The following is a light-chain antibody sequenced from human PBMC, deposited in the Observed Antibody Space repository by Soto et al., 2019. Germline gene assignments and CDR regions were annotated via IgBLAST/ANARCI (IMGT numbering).Light chain of an antibody. CDR2: EVT. J-gene: IGLJ1*01. CDR3: NSYGGSNNLRV. CDR1: SSDVGGYNY. Sequence: QSALTQPPSASGSPGQSVTISCTGTSSDVGGYNYVSWYQQHPGKAPKLIIYEVTKRPSGVPDRFSGSKSGNTASLTVSGLQAEDEADYYCNSYGGSNNLRVFGTGTKLTVL. V-gene: IGLV2-8*01.